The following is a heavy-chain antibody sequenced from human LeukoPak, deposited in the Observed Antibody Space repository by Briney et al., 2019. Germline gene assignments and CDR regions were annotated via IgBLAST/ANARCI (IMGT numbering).Heavy chain of an antibody. Sequence: LSLTCNFFGGSISSGGYYWSWIRQPPGKGLGLIGYIYYNGTTLYSPSLKSRVTIAVDTSKNQFSLDLSYVTAADTAVYYCARCVGVPSPITKGWFDPWGQGALVTVSS. CDR2: IYYNGTT. J-gene: IGHJ5*02. D-gene: IGHD2-2*02. CDR1: GGSISSGGYY. V-gene: IGHV4-31*03. CDR3: ARCVGVPSPITKGWFDP.